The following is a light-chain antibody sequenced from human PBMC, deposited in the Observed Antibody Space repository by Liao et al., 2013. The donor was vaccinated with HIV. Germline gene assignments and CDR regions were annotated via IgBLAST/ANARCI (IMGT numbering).Light chain of an antibody. CDR2: YDS. CDR3: QAWDSSTGV. V-gene: IGLV3-21*01. J-gene: IGLJ2*01. Sequence: SYVLTQPPSVSVAPGKTATITCGGDNIGSKSVHWYQQKPGQAPVLVIYYDSDRPSGIPERFSGSNSGNTANLTISGTQTMDEADYYCQAWDSSTGVFGGGTKLTVL. CDR1: NIGSKS.